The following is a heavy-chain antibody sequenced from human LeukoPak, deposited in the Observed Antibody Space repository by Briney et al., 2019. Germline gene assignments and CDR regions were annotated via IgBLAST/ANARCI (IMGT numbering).Heavy chain of an antibody. CDR2: IKQDGSEK. V-gene: IGHV3-7*03. J-gene: IGHJ6*02. D-gene: IGHD3-3*01. CDR1: GFTFSSYW. Sequence: GGSLRLSCAASGFTFSSYWMSWVRQAPGKGLEWVANIKQDGSEKYYVDSVKGRFTISRDNAKNSLYLQMNSLRTEDTAVYYCARDESGRGFWSGYYSLPYYYYGMDVWGQGTTVTVSS. CDR3: ARDESGRGFWSGYYSLPYYYYGMDV.